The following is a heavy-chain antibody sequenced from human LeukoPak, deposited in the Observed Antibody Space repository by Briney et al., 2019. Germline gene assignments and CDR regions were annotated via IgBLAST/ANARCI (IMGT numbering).Heavy chain of an antibody. CDR2: IKQDGSEK. Sequence: GGSLRPSCAPSGFTFNTYWMTWVRQAPGKGLKWVANIKQDGSEKYYVDSVKGRFTISRDNAKNSLYLQMDSLRAEDTAVYYCARELTTQTKASCSGGNCLGYFDYCGQGTLVTVSS. J-gene: IGHJ4*02. D-gene: IGHD2-15*01. V-gene: IGHV3-7*01. CDR3: ARELTTQTKASCSGGNCLGYFDY. CDR1: GFTFNTYW.